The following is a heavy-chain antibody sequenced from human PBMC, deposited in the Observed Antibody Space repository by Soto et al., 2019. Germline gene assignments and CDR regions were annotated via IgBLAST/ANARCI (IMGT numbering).Heavy chain of an antibody. CDR2: ISYDGSNK. Sequence: GGSLRLSCAASGFTFSSYAMHWVRQAPGKGLEWVAVISYDGSNKYYADSVKGRFTISRDNSKNTLYLQMNSLRAEDTAVYYCARVSGEGWIQLPYFDYWGQGTLVTVSS. CDR3: ARVSGEGWIQLPYFDY. D-gene: IGHD5-18*01. J-gene: IGHJ4*02. CDR1: GFTFSSYA. V-gene: IGHV3-30-3*01.